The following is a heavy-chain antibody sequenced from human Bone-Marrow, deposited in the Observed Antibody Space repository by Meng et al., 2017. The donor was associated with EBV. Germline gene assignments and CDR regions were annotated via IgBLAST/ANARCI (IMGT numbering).Heavy chain of an antibody. Sequence: QVQLVQSGAEVEKPGASVKVSCKTSGYIFNTYGVTWVRQAPGQGLEWMGWISTYNGNTNYAQKFQGRVTMTTDTSTSTVYLELRSLRSDDTAVYFCARGGYCVSTSCAHFDYWGQGTLVTVSS. CDR1: GYIFNTYG. D-gene: IGHD2-2*03. V-gene: IGHV1-18*01. CDR3: ARGGYCVSTSCAHFDY. J-gene: IGHJ4*02. CDR2: ISTYNGNT.